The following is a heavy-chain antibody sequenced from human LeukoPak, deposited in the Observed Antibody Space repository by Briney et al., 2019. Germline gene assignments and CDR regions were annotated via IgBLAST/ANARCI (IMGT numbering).Heavy chain of an antibody. V-gene: IGHV3-23*01. CDR2: ISGSSSGT. J-gene: IGHJ4*02. CDR3: AKHSGGGFFDY. Sequence: GSLRLSCAASGFTFSNYGMSWVRQAPGKGLEWVSAISGSSSGTFYADSVKGRFTVSRDNSKNTLYLQMNSLRAEDTAVYYRAKHSGGGFFDYWGQGTLVTVSS. CDR1: GFTFSNYG. D-gene: IGHD3-16*01.